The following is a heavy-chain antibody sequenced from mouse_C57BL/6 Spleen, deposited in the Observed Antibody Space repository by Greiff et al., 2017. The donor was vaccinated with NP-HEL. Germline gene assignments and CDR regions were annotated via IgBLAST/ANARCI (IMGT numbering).Heavy chain of an antibody. CDR2: IYPGDGDT. CDR1: GYAFSSSW. CDR3: ARLQLGRHFDV. V-gene: IGHV1-82*01. J-gene: IGHJ1*03. D-gene: IGHD4-1*02. Sequence: VQLQQSGPELVKPGASVKISCKASGYAFSSSWMNWVKQRPGKGLEWIGRIYPGDGDTNYNGKFKGKATLTADKSSSTAYMQLSSLTSEDSAVYFCARLQLGRHFDVWGTGTTVTVAS.